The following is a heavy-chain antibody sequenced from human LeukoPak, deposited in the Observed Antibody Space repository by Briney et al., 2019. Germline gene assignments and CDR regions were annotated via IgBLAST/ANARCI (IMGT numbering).Heavy chain of an antibody. J-gene: IGHJ3*02. Sequence: SETLSLTCTVSGGSISSTGHYWGWIRQPPEKGLEWIGNIYYSGSTNYNPSLKSRVTISVDTSKNQFSLKLGSVTAADTAEYYCARRSAALDAFDIWGQGTMVTVSS. V-gene: IGHV4-39*01. CDR2: IYYSGST. CDR1: GGSISSTGHY. D-gene: IGHD6-6*01. CDR3: ARRSAALDAFDI.